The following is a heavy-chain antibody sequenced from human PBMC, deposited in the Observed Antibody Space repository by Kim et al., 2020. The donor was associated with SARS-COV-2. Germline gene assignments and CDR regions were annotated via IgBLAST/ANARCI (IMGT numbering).Heavy chain of an antibody. CDR3: ARVQGITMVRGDAFDY. Sequence: SETLSLTCAVYGGSFSGYYWSWIRQPPGKGLEWIGEINHSGSTNYNPSLKSRVTISVDTSKNQFSLKLSSVTAADTAVYYCARVQGITMVRGDAFDYWGQGTLVTVSS. V-gene: IGHV4-34*01. D-gene: IGHD3-10*01. CDR1: GGSFSGYY. J-gene: IGHJ4*02. CDR2: INHSGST.